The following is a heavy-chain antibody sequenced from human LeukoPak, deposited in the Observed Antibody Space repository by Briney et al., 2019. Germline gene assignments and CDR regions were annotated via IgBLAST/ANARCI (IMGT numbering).Heavy chain of an antibody. V-gene: IGHV1-69*13. J-gene: IGHJ3*01. CDR2: IIPLFGTA. D-gene: IGHD3-10*01. Sequence: SVKVSCKASGYTFTSYYMHWVRQAPGQGLEWMGAIIPLFGTANYAQKFQGRVTITASEFTSTAYMELSSLRSEDTAVYYCARDQGVVDIAYYNPDAFDVWGQGTLVTVSS. CDR3: ARDQGVVDIAYYNPDAFDV. CDR1: GYTFTSYY.